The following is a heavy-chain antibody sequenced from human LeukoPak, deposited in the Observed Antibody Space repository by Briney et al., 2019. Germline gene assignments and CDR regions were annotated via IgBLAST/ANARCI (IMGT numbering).Heavy chain of an antibody. CDR3: AKVSVCYGCYLDY. J-gene: IGHJ4*02. CDR1: GYTFSSHG. CDR2: INGAGDNT. V-gene: IGHV3-23*01. Sequence: PGGSLRLSCAASGYTFSSHGLTWVRQAPGKGLEWVSTINGAGDNTYYAETVKGRFTISRDNSKNTLYLQMHSLRAEDTAIYYCAKVSVCYGCYLDYWDQGTLVTV. D-gene: IGHD3-16*01.